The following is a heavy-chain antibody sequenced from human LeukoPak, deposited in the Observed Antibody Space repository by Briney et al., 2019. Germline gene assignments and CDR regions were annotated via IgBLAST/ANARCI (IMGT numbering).Heavy chain of an antibody. CDR1: GFIFSNYD. Sequence: GGSLRLSCAASGFIFSNYDMYWVRQAPGKGLEWLAFIRYDGNKTYYGDSVKGRFTISRDNSKNILYLQMNSLRPEDTAVYYCARVSGSGRNYWYFDLWGRGTLVTVSS. J-gene: IGHJ2*01. CDR2: IRYDGNKT. V-gene: IGHV3-30*02. CDR3: ARVSGSGRNYWYFDL. D-gene: IGHD3-10*01.